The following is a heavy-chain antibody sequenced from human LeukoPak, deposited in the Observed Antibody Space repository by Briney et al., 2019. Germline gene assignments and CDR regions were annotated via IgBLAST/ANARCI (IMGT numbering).Heavy chain of an antibody. Sequence: SETLSLTCTVSGGSISSSSYYWGWIRQPPGKGLEWIGSIYYSGSTYYNPSLKSRVTISVDTSKNQFSLKLSSVTAADTAVYYCARGDEIVVVPAAIPYFDYWGQGTLVTVSS. J-gene: IGHJ4*02. CDR1: GGSISSSSYY. CDR3: ARGDEIVVVPAAIPYFDY. V-gene: IGHV4-39*01. CDR2: IYYSGST. D-gene: IGHD2-2*01.